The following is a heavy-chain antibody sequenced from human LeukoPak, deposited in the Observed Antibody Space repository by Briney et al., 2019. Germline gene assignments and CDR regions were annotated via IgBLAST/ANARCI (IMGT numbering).Heavy chain of an antibody. V-gene: IGHV3-23*01. J-gene: IGHJ4*02. CDR3: AKKYGDYRAFDY. Sequence: GGSLRLSCAASGFTFSTYAMSGVRQAPGKGLEWVAAFSGSADRTYYADSVKGRSTISRDNSKNTLYLQMNSLRAEDTAVYYCAKKYGDYRAFDYWGQGTLVTVSS. CDR1: GFTFSTYA. D-gene: IGHD4-17*01. CDR2: FSGSADRT.